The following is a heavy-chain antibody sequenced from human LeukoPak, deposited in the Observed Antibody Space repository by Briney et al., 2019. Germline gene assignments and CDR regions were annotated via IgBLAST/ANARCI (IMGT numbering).Heavy chain of an antibody. CDR1: GGTFSSYA. V-gene: IGHV1-69*06. Sequence: ASVKVSCKASGGTFSSYAISWVRQAPGQGLEWMGGIIPIFGTANYAQKCQGRVTITADKSTSTAYMELSSLRAEDTAVYYCARERMSGRAVAGLWGQGTLVTVSS. J-gene: IGHJ4*02. D-gene: IGHD6-19*01. CDR2: IIPIFGTA. CDR3: ARERMSGRAVAGL.